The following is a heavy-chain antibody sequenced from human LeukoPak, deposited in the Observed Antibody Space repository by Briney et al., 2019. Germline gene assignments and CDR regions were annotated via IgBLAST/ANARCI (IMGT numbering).Heavy chain of an antibody. CDR1: GSTFSNYW. V-gene: IGHV4-4*02. CDR3: AGGRSDAFDI. J-gene: IGHJ3*02. D-gene: IGHD1-26*01. CDR2: IYHSGST. Sequence: PGGSLRLSCEGSGSTFSNYWMGWVRQAPGKGLEWIGYIYHSGSTYYNPSLKSRVTISVDRSKNQFSLKLSSVTAADTAVYYCAGGRSDAFDIWGQGTMVTVSS.